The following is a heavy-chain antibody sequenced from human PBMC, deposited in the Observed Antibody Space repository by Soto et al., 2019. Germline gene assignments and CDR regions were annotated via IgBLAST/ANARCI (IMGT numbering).Heavy chain of an antibody. Sequence: GGSLRLSCAASGFTFSSYGMHWVRQAPGKGLEWVAVISYDGSNKYYADSVKGRFTISRDNSKNTLYLQMNSLRAEDTAVYYCAKEDHPDSSSSPLEYWGQGTLVTVSS. J-gene: IGHJ4*02. D-gene: IGHD6-13*01. CDR1: GFTFSSYG. V-gene: IGHV3-30*18. CDR3: AKEDHPDSSSSPLEY. CDR2: ISYDGSNK.